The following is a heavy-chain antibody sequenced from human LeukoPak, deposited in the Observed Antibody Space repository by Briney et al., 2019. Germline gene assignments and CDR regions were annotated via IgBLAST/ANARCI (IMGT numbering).Heavy chain of an antibody. Sequence: SGGSLRLSCAASGFTFSDYYMSWIRQAPGKGLGWVSYVSSSGSTIYYADSVKGRFTISRDNAKNSLYLQMNSLRAEDTAVYYCARLLHIQTKQWRMLNWFDPWGQGTLVSVSS. V-gene: IGHV3-11*04. CDR3: ARLLHIQTKQWRMLNWFDP. CDR2: VSSSGSTI. CDR1: GFTFSDYY. J-gene: IGHJ5*02. D-gene: IGHD6-19*01.